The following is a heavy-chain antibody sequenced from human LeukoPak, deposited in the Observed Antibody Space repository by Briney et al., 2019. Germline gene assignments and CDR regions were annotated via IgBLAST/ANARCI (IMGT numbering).Heavy chain of an antibody. J-gene: IGHJ4*02. CDR2: IWFDGRNK. Sequence: PGRSLRLSCAASGFTFSNYGMHWVRQAPGKGLEWVALIWFDGRNKFHADSVKGRFTISRDNSKNTLFLQMNSLRAKDTAVYYCAREWGPIAVSGGPGYWGQGALVTVSS. V-gene: IGHV3-33*01. CDR1: GFTFSNYG. D-gene: IGHD6-19*01. CDR3: AREWGPIAVSGGPGY.